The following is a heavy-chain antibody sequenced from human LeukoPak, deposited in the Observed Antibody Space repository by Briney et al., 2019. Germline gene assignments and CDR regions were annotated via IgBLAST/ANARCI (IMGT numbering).Heavy chain of an antibody. D-gene: IGHD6-13*01. CDR2: INHSGST. Sequence: SETLSLTCAVYGGSFSGYYWSWIRQPPGKGLEWIGEINHSGSTNYNPSLKSRVTISVDTSKNQFSLKLSSVTAADTAVYYCARERGSIAAAGTKHNWFDPWGQGTLVTVSS. CDR1: GGSFSGYY. V-gene: IGHV4-34*01. J-gene: IGHJ5*02. CDR3: ARERGSIAAAGTKHNWFDP.